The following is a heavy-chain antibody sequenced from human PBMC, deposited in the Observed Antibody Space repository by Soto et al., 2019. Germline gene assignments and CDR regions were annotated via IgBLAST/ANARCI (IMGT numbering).Heavy chain of an antibody. Sequence: PSETLSLTCTVSGGSISSYYWSWIRQPPGKGLEWIGYIYYSGSTNYNPSLKSRVTMSVDTSKNQFSLKLSSVTAADTAVYYCARGSGRFDFDYWGQGTMVTVSS. CDR3: ARGSGRFDFDY. D-gene: IGHD3-10*01. J-gene: IGHJ4*02. CDR1: GGSISSYY. V-gene: IGHV4-59*01. CDR2: IYYSGST.